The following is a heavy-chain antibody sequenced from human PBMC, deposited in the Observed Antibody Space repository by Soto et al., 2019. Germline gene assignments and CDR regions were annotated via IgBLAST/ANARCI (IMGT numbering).Heavy chain of an antibody. Sequence: QVHLVQSGAEVKKPGASVKVSCKGSGYGFTTYGITWVRQAPGQGLEWMAWLSAHNGNTNYAQKLQGRVTVTRDTSTITAYMALRGLRSGDTAVYYCARGRYGDYWGQGDRVTVSS. CDR3: ARGRYGDY. CDR1: GYGFTTYG. CDR2: LSAHNGNT. J-gene: IGHJ4*02. V-gene: IGHV1-18*01. D-gene: IGHD1-1*01.